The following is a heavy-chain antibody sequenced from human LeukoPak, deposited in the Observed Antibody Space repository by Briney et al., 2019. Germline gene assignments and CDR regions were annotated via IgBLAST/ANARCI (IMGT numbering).Heavy chain of an antibody. CDR3: AKVSRYCSGGSCYYHPFDY. J-gene: IGHJ4*02. CDR1: GFTFSSYT. D-gene: IGHD2-15*01. CDR2: ITTGDGNT. Sequence: PGGSLRLSCTASGFTFSSYTMTWVRQAPGKGLKWVSTITTGDGNTYYADSVKGRFTVSRDNSKNTLYLQMNSLRAEDTAVYYCAKVSRYCSGGSCYYHPFDYWGQGTLVTVSS. V-gene: IGHV3-23*01.